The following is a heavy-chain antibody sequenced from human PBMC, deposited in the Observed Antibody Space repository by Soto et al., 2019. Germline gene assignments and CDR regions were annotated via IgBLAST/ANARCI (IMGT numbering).Heavy chain of an antibody. CDR2: ISAYNGNT. Sequence: GASVKVSCKASGYTFTSYGISWVRQAPGQGLEWMGWISAYNGNTNYAQKLQGRVTMTTDTSTSTAYMELRSLRSDDTAVYYCARDAGKPGGGEDYYYGMDVWGQGTTVTVSS. CDR1: GYTFTSYG. D-gene: IGHD3-16*01. CDR3: ARDAGKPGGGEDYYYGMDV. J-gene: IGHJ6*02. V-gene: IGHV1-18*04.